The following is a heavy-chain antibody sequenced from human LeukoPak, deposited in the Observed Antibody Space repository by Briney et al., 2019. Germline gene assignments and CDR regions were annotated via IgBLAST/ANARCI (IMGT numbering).Heavy chain of an antibody. D-gene: IGHD3-10*01. J-gene: IGHJ4*02. CDR2: IYNSGIT. CDR1: GCSVSSGNYY. CDR3: ARRASGSGSYY. V-gene: IGHV4-61*01. Sequence: SETLSLTCTVSGCSVSSGNYYWSWIRQPPGKGLEWIGYIYNSGITNYNPSLKSRVTISVDTSKNQFSLKLSSVTAADTAVYYCARRASGSGSYYWGQGTLVTVSS.